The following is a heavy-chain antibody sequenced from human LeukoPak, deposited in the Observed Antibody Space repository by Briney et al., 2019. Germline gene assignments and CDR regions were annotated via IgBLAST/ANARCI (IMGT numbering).Heavy chain of an antibody. Sequence: PSETLSLTCAVYGGSFSGYYWSWIRQPPGKGLEWIGEINHSGSTNYNPSLKSRVTISVDTSKNQFSLKLSSVIAADTAVYYCARGGIYGSGSYHDYWGQGTLVTVSS. CDR3: ARGGIYGSGSYHDY. J-gene: IGHJ4*02. V-gene: IGHV4-34*01. D-gene: IGHD3-10*01. CDR2: INHSGST. CDR1: GGSFSGYY.